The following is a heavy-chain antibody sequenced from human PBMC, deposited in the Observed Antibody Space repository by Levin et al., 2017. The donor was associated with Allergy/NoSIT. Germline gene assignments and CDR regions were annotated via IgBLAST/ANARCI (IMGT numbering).Heavy chain of an antibody. D-gene: IGHD5-24*01. Sequence: SQTLSLTCTVSGASISDDSYFWGWIRQPPGKGLEWIGSIYYSGSTYYNPSLKSRVTISVGTSKNQFSLNLSSVTAADTAVYYCATGMAPRNFGFDPWGQGTLVTVSS. CDR1: GASISDDSYF. V-gene: IGHV4-39*01. J-gene: IGHJ5*02. CDR3: ATGMAPRNFGFDP. CDR2: IYYSGST.